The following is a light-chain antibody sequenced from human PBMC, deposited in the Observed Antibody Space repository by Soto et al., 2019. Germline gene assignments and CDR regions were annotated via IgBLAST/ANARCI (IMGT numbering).Light chain of an antibody. CDR3: QSYDSSLSVV. J-gene: IGLJ2*01. CDR1: SSNIGAGYD. V-gene: IGLV1-40*01. Sequence: QSVLTQPPSVSGAPGQRVTISCTGSSSNIGAGYDVHWYQQLPGTAPKLLIYDNSNRPSGVPDRFSGSKSGTSASLAITGVQDEDEADYYCQSYDSSLSVVFGGGTKVTVL. CDR2: DNS.